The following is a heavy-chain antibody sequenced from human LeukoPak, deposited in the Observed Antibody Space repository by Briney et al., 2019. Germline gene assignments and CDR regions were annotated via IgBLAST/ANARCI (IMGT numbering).Heavy chain of an antibody. J-gene: IGHJ4*02. Sequence: ASVKVSCKASGYTFTSYGISWVRQAPGQGLEWMGWISAYNGNTNYAQKLQGRVTMTTDTSTSTAYMELRSLRSDDTAVYYCARVPGGRYYGSGKYYFDYWGQGTLVTVSS. V-gene: IGHV1-18*01. CDR3: ARVPGGRYYGSGKYYFDY. D-gene: IGHD3-10*01. CDR1: GYTFTSYG. CDR2: ISAYNGNT.